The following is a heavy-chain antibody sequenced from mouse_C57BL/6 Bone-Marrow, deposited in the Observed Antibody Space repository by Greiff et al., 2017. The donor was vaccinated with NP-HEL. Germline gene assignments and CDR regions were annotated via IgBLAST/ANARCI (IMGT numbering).Heavy chain of an antibody. CDR1: GYAFSSYW. J-gene: IGHJ3*01. V-gene: IGHV1-80*01. CDR2: IYPGDGDT. D-gene: IGHD2-4*01. CDR3: ARNPLYYDYDEGPFAY. Sequence: QVQLKESGAELVKPGASVKISCKASGYAFSSYWMNWVKQRPGKGLEWIGQIYPGDGDTNYNGKFKGKATLTADKSSSTAYMQLSSLTSEDSAVYFCARNPLYYDYDEGPFAYWGQGTLVTVSA.